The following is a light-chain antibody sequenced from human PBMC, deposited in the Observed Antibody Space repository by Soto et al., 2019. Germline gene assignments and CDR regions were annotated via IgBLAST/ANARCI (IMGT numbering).Light chain of an antibody. V-gene: IGLV1-47*01. CDR1: SSNIGSNY. Sequence: QTVVTQPPSASGTPGQRVTISCSGSSSNIGSNYGFWYQHLPGTAPKLLIYRNNQRPSGVPDRFSGSKSGTSASLAISGLRSEDESDYYCAAWDDSLSSVVFGGGTKLTVL. J-gene: IGLJ2*01. CDR3: AAWDDSLSSVV. CDR2: RNN.